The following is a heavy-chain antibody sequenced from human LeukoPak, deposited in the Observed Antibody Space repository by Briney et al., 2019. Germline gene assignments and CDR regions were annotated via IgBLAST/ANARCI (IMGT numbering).Heavy chain of an antibody. D-gene: IGHD3-22*01. CDR1: GGSISSGASD. V-gene: IGHV4-31*03. J-gene: IGHJ2*01. Sequence: PSETLSLTCTVSGGSISSGASDWGWIRQHPKRGLEWVGYINHSGSTYYNPSLGSRVTMSVGTSKNQFSLKLSSVTAADSAVYYCARAARQGFTMIVVPFFYFDLWGRGTLVTVSS. CDR3: ARAARQGFTMIVVPFFYFDL. CDR2: INHSGST.